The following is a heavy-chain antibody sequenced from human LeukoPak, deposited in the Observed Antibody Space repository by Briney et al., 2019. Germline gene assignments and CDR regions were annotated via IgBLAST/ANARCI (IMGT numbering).Heavy chain of an antibody. J-gene: IGHJ4*02. CDR3: TSDIVRIVGTTGYFDY. Sequence: GGSLRLSCAASGFTFSIYGMHWVRQAPGKGLEWVAVISYDGSNKYYADSVKGRFTISRDNSKNTLYLQMNSLRAEDTAVYYCTSDIVRIVGTTGYFDYWGQGTLVTVSS. CDR1: GFTFSIYG. CDR2: ISYDGSNK. V-gene: IGHV3-30*03. D-gene: IGHD1-26*01.